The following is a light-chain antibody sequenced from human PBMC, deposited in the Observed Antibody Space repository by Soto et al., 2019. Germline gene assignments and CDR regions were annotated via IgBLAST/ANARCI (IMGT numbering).Light chain of an antibody. CDR1: QSVSSTY. CDR3: QQYGSSPLYT. V-gene: IGKV3-20*01. CDR2: GAS. J-gene: IGKJ2*01. Sequence: EIVLTQSPGTLSLSPGERATLSCRASQSVSSTYLAWYQQKPGQAPRLLIYGASSRATGIPDRFSASGSGTDFTLTFSRLEPEDFAVYYCQQYGSSPLYTFGQGTKLEIK.